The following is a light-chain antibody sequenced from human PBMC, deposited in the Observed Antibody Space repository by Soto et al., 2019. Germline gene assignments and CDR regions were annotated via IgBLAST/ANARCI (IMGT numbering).Light chain of an antibody. J-gene: IGKJ5*01. V-gene: IGKV3-11*01. CDR3: QQRSNWLSIT. Sequence: EIVLKQSPATLSLSPGERATLSCRDSQSVSSSLAWYQQTPGQAPRLLIYDASNRATGIPARFSGSVSGTDFTLTISSLEPEDFAVYYCQQRSNWLSITFGQGTRLEIK. CDR2: DAS. CDR1: QSVSSS.